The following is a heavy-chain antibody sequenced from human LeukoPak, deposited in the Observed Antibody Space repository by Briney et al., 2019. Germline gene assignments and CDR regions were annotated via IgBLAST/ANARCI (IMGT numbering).Heavy chain of an antibody. CDR1: GFTFRNYW. CDR3: TRDHSSGSDY. CDR2: INTDGRNT. J-gene: IGHJ4*02. Sequence: GGSLRLSCSDSGFTFRNYWMHWVRQAPVKGLMWVSRINTDGRNTNYADSVKGRFTISRDNAKNTLYLQMNSLRAEDTAVYYCTRDHSSGSDYWGQGTLVTVSS. D-gene: IGHD3-10*01. V-gene: IGHV3-74*01.